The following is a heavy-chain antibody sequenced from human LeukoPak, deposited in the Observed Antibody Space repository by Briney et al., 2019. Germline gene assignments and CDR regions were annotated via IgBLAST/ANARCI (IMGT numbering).Heavy chain of an antibody. D-gene: IGHD7-27*01. CDR2: IIPIFGTA. V-gene: IGHV1-69*06. CDR1: GGTFSSYA. CDR3: ASPKVDNWGFVAHAFDI. Sequence: GASVKVSCKASGGTFSSYAISWVRQAPGQGLEWMGGIIPIFGTANYAQKFQGRVTITADKSTSTAYMELSSLRSEDTAVYYCASPKVDNWGFVAHAFDIWGQGTMVTVSS. J-gene: IGHJ3*02.